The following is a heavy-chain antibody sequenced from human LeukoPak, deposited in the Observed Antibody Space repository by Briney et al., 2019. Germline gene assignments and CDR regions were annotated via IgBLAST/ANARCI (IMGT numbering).Heavy chain of an antibody. CDR1: GFTFSSYE. D-gene: IGHD2-21*01. J-gene: IGHJ4*02. CDR3: ARDQYSSFDY. CDR2: ISSSGSTI. Sequence: SGGSLRLSCAAFGFTFSSYEMNWVRQAPGKGLEWVSYISSSGSTIYYADSVKGRFTISRDNAKNSLYLQMNSLRAEDTAVYYCARDQYSSFDYWGQGTLVTVSS. V-gene: IGHV3-48*03.